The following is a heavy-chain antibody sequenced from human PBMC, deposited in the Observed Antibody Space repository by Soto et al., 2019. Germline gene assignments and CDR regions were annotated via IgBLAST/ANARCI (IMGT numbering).Heavy chain of an antibody. V-gene: IGHV3-66*01. D-gene: IGHD3-22*01. CDR1: GFTVSSNY. J-gene: IGHJ6*02. CDR3: ARYDSSGYYWPYYYYGMDV. Sequence: GGSLRLSCAASGFTVSSNYTSWVRQAPGKGLEWVSFIYSGGNTYYADSVKGRFTISRDNSKNTLYLQMNSLRGEDTAVYYCARYDSSGYYWPYYYYGMDVWGQGTTVTVSS. CDR2: IYSGGNT.